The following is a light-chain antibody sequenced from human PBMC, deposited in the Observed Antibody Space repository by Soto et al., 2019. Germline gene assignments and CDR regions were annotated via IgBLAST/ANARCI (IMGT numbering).Light chain of an antibody. CDR3: QAWDSSTAV. CDR1: KLGDKY. J-gene: IGLJ1*01. CDR2: QDS. Sequence: SYELTQPASVSVSPGQTASIPCSGDKLGDKYACWYQQKPGQAPVLVVYQDSKRPSGIPERFSGFNSGNTATLTISGTQAMDEADYYCQAWDSSTAVFGTGTKLTVL. V-gene: IGLV3-1*01.